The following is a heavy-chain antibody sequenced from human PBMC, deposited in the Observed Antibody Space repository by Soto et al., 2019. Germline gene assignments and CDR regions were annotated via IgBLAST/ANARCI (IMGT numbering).Heavy chain of an antibody. J-gene: IGHJ6*02. D-gene: IGHD6-19*01. V-gene: IGHV3-30*18. Sequence: QVPLVESGGGVVQPGRSLRLSCTAYGFIFSSHGMHWVRQAPGKGLEWVAVISYDGSKKYYVDSVKGRFTISRDNSKNTLYLQMNSLRAEDTAVYYCAKDRAEKWQVEIAGYYYYGLNVWGQGTTVTVSS. CDR2: ISYDGSKK. CDR1: GFIFSSHG. CDR3: AKDRAEKWQVEIAGYYYYGLNV.